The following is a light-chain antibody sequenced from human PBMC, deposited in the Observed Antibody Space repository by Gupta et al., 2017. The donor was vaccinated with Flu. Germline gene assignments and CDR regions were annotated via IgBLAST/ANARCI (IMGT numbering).Light chain of an antibody. CDR1: SSNIGSNS. Sequence: QSVLTQSPSASGTPGQRVTISCSGGSSNIGSNSVFWYRHLPGTAPKLLIYRNNQRPSGVPDRFSGSKYGTSASLAISGLRSEDEADFYCVTWDNSLSGRVFGGGTKLTVL. J-gene: IGLJ3*02. CDR2: RNN. CDR3: VTWDNSLSGRV. V-gene: IGLV1-47*01.